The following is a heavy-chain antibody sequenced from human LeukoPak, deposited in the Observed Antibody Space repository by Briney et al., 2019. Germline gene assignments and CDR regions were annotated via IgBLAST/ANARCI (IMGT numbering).Heavy chain of an antibody. J-gene: IGHJ4*02. D-gene: IGHD4-11*01. CDR3: ARRGTVTTERFDY. V-gene: IGHV4-39*01. CDR2: IYYSGST. CDR1: GGSISSSSYY. Sequence: SETLSLTCTVSGGSISSSSYYWGWIRQPPGKGLEWIGSIYYSGSTYYNPSLKSRVTISVDTSKNQFSLKLSSVTAADTAVYYCARRGTVTTERFDYWGQGTLVTVSS.